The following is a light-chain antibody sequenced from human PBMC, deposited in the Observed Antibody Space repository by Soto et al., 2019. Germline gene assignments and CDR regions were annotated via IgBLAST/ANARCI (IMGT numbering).Light chain of an antibody. V-gene: IGKV1-5*03. CDR1: QTISSW. Sequence: DIQMPQSPSTLSGSVGDRVTITCRASQTISSWLAWYQQKPGKAPKLLIYKASTLKSGVPSRFSGSGSGTEFTLPISSLQPDDFATYYCQHYNNYSEAFGQGTKVELK. CDR2: KAS. CDR3: QHYNNYSEA. J-gene: IGKJ1*01.